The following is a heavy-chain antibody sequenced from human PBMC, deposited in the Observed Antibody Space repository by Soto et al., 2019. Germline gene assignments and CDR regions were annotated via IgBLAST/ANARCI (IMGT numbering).Heavy chain of an antibody. D-gene: IGHD4-17*01. J-gene: IGHJ4*02. V-gene: IGHV3-15*01. CDR2: IKSKADGGTT. CDR3: TSLYYGH. Sequence: GGSLRLSCAASESTFANAWISWVRQAPGKGLEWVGRIKSKADGGTTDYAAPVKGRFTISRDESQNTLYLQMNSLKTEDTAVYYCTSLYYGHWGQGTLVTVSS. CDR1: ESTFANAW.